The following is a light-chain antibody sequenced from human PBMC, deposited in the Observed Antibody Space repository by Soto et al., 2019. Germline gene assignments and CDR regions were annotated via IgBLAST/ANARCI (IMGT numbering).Light chain of an antibody. CDR2: EVS. J-gene: IGLJ2*01. V-gene: IGLV2-18*02. Sequence: ALTQPPSVSGSPGQSVTISCTGTSSDVGSYNRVSWYQQPPGTAPKLMIYEVSNRPSGVPDRFSGSKSGNTASLTISGLQDEEEADYYCSSYTSSSPNVVFGVGTQLT. CDR3: SSYTSSSPNVV. CDR1: SSDVGSYNR.